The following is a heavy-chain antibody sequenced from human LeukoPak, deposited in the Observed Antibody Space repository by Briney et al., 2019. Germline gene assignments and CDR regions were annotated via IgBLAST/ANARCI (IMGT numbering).Heavy chain of an antibody. CDR3: AKDPLSCTSCLGSFEM. J-gene: IGHJ3*02. D-gene: IGHD2-2*01. CDR1: GFTFSSYA. V-gene: IGHV3-23*01. CDR2: ISGSGGST. Sequence: GGSLRLSCAASGFTFSSYAMSWVRQAPGKGLEWVSAISGSGGSTYYADSVKGRFTISRDNSKNTLYLQMNSLRAEDTAVYYCAKDPLSCTSCLGSFEMWGQGTMVTVS.